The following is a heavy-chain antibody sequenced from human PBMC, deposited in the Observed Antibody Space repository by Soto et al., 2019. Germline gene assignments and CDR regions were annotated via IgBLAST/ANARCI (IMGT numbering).Heavy chain of an antibody. CDR1: GYTRIGYY. V-gene: IGHV1-2*02. CDR3: ARDRGSGWYLTYYYYGMDV. D-gene: IGHD6-19*01. Sequence: XSVKVSCRASGYTRIGYYRHWGRRSPGQGLEWMGWINPNSGGTNYAQKFQGRVTMTRDTSISTAYMELSRLRSDDTAVYYCARDRGSGWYLTYYYYGMDVWGQGTTVTVSS. CDR2: INPNSGGT. J-gene: IGHJ6*02.